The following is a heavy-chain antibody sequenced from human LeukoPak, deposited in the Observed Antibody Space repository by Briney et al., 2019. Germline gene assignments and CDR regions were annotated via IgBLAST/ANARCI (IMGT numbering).Heavy chain of an antibody. CDR3: ARRRGGYGDGDFDY. D-gene: IGHD4-17*01. Sequence: PGGSLRLSCAASGFTLSSYAMSWVRQAPGKGLECVSYIRGDRSTEYAEYVKGRFTISRDDSKNTVYLQMNSLRVEDTSVYYCARRRGGYGDGDFDYWGQGTLVTVSS. CDR2: IRGDRST. CDR1: GFTLSSYA. J-gene: IGHJ4*02. V-gene: IGHV3-23*03.